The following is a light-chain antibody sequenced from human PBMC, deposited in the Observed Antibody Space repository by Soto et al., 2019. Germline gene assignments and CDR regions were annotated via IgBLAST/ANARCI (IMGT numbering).Light chain of an antibody. V-gene: IGKV1-5*01. CDR1: QSISTW. CDR2: DAF. J-gene: IGKJ1*01. Sequence: DIQMTQSPSTLSASVGDRVTITCRASQSISTWLAWYQQKPGKAPNLLIYDAFSLKSGVPSRFSGSASGTEFTLTISSLQPDDFATYYCQEYNSPSGTFGQGTKVDIK. CDR3: QEYNSPSGT.